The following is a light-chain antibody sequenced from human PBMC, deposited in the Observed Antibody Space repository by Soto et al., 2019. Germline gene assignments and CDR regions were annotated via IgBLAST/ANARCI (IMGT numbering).Light chain of an antibody. V-gene: IGKV1-5*03. CDR2: KAS. J-gene: IGKJ4*01. CDR3: QQYKSYPLT. Sequence: DIQMTQSPSTLSASVGDRVTITCRASQSIGSWLAWYQQKPGKAPNLLIYKASTLESGVPSRFSGSGSGTEFTLTISSVQPDDFATYYCQQYKSYPLTFGGGTKVDI. CDR1: QSIGSW.